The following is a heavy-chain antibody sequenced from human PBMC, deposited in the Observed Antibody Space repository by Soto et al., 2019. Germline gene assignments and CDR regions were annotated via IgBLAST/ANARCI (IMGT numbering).Heavy chain of an antibody. V-gene: IGHV4-4*02. D-gene: IGHD3-9*01. CDR1: SGSISSSNW. CDR2: IYHSGST. Sequence: PSETLSLTCAVSSGSISSSNWWSWVRQPPGKGLEWIGEIYHSGSTNYNPSLKSRVTISVDKSKNQFSLKLSSVTAADTAVYYCARAFYDILTGSYYFDYWGQGTLVTVSS. CDR3: ARAFYDILTGSYYFDY. J-gene: IGHJ4*02.